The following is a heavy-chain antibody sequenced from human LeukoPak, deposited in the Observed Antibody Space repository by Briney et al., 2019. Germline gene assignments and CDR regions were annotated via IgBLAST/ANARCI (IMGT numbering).Heavy chain of an antibody. CDR2: ISSSGSTI. Sequence: GGSLRLSCAASGFTFSDYYMSWIRQAPGKGLEWVSYISSSGSTIYYADSVKGRFTISRGNAKNSLYLQMNSLRAEDTAVYYCAREEYQLRGHYYYYYGMDVWGQGTTVTVSS. J-gene: IGHJ6*02. V-gene: IGHV3-11*01. D-gene: IGHD2-2*01. CDR1: GFTFSDYY. CDR3: AREEYQLRGHYYYYYGMDV.